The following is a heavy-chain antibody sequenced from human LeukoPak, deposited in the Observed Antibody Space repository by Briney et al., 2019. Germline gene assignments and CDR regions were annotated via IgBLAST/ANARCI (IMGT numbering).Heavy chain of an antibody. V-gene: IGHV3-30*02. D-gene: IGHD2-15*01. Sequence: GGSLRLSCAASGFTFSSYGMHWVRQAPGKGLEWVAFIRYDGSNKYYADSVKGRFTISRDNSKNTLYLQMNSLRAEDTAVYYCAKDYYRGQYCSGSSCYSLGLDAFDIWGQGTMVTVSS. CDR3: AKDYYRGQYCSGSSCYSLGLDAFDI. J-gene: IGHJ3*02. CDR2: IRYDGSNK. CDR1: GFTFSSYG.